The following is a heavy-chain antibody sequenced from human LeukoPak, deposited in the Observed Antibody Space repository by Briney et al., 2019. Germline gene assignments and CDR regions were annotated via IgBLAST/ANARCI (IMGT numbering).Heavy chain of an antibody. CDR3: ARDTDSTGYHH. D-gene: IGHD3-22*01. CDR1: GGSISSSSYY. Sequence: SETLSLTCTVSGGSISSSSYYWGWVRQPPGKGLEWIGSIYYSGSTYYNPSLKSRVTISVDTSKNQFSLKLSSVTAADTAVYYCARDTDSTGYHHWGQETLVTVSS. CDR2: IYYSGST. J-gene: IGHJ4*02. V-gene: IGHV4-39*07.